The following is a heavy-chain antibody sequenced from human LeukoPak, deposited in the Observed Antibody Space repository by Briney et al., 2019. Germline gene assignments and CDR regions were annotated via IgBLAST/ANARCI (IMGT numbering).Heavy chain of an antibody. CDR1: GYTFISYG. CDR3: ARDCIGCHGFDY. D-gene: IGHD2-15*01. J-gene: IGHJ4*02. V-gene: IGHV1-18*01. CDR2: VSAYADDT. Sequence: ASVKGSCKASGYTFISYGISWVRQAPGQGPEWMGWVSAYADDTNYVQKFQGRVTMTTDTPTSTAYMELRSLRSDDTAVYYCARDCIGCHGFDYWGQGTLVTVSS.